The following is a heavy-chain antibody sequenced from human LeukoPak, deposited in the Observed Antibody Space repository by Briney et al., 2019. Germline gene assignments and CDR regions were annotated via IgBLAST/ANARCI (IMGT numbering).Heavy chain of an antibody. CDR3: ARDQTLWSGMDV. V-gene: IGHV1-2*02. J-gene: IGHJ6*02. CDR1: GYSFTGYY. Sequence: ASVKVSCKASGYSFTGYYMHWVRQAPGQGLEWMGWINPNSGGTNYAQKFQGRVTMTGYTSISTAYMELSRLRSDDMAVYYCARDQTLWSGMDVWGQGTTVTVSS. CDR2: INPNSGGT. D-gene: IGHD3-3*01.